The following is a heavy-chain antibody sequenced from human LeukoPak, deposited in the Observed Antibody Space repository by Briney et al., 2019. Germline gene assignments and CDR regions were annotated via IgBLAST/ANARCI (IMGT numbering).Heavy chain of an antibody. D-gene: IGHD1-26*01. CDR2: VRYSGST. Sequence: SETLSLTCTVSGISITTYYWSWIRQPPGNGLEWIGLVRYSGSTTYSPSLKSRVTISIDTSKNQFSLHLRSVTAADTAVYYCARDIREVGESHYFDYWGQGALVTVTS. J-gene: IGHJ4*02. V-gene: IGHV4-59*01. CDR1: GISITTYY. CDR3: ARDIREVGESHYFDY.